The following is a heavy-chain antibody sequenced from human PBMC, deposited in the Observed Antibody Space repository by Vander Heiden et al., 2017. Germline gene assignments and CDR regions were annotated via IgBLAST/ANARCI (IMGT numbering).Heavy chain of an antibody. Sequence: EVQLVESGGGLVKPGGSLRLSCVASGFTFNNAWMTWVRQAPGKGLEWVGRIKGKIDGGTIDYAAPVKGRFTISRDDSKNTVYLQMKSLKIEDTAVYYCTLVGCRDGSCYPDNWGQGTLVTVSS. D-gene: IGHD2-15*01. J-gene: IGHJ4*02. CDR3: TLVGCRDGSCYPDN. V-gene: IGHV3-15*01. CDR1: GFTFNNAW. CDR2: IKGKIDGGTI.